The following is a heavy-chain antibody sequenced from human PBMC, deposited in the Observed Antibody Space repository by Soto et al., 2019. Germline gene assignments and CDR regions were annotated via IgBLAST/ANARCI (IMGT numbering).Heavy chain of an antibody. Sequence: LSLTCTVSGGSISSGGYYWSWIRQHPGKGLEWIGYIYYSGSTYYNPSLKGRVTISVDTSKNQFSLKLSSVTAADTAVYYCARGEYSSSSRDYYYGMDVWGQGTTVTVSS. V-gene: IGHV4-31*03. CDR3: ARGEYSSSSRDYYYGMDV. J-gene: IGHJ6*02. CDR1: GGSISSGGYY. D-gene: IGHD6-6*01. CDR2: IYYSGST.